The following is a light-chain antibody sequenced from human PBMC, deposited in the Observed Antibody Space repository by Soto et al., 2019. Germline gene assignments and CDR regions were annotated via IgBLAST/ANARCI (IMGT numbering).Light chain of an antibody. Sequence: DIQMTQSPSTLSASVGDRVTITCRASQSISRWLAWYQQKPGKAPQVLIYDASSLKSGVPSRCSGDGAGTEFIFTISSLQPDYFATYYCQQYNTYSTCGQGTRLEIK. J-gene: IGKJ5*01. CDR2: DAS. V-gene: IGKV1-5*01. CDR1: QSISRW. CDR3: QQYNTYST.